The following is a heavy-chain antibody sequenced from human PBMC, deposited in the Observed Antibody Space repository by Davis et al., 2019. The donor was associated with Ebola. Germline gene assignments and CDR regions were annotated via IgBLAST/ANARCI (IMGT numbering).Heavy chain of an antibody. CDR3: ARDERRWLRYGMDV. D-gene: IGHD5-24*01. Sequence: GGSLRLSCAASGFTFSSYWMHWVRQAPGKGLEWVATINQDGSEIDYVDSVKGRFTISRDNAKKSLFLQMNSLRAEDTAVYYCARDERRWLRYGMDVWGKGTTVTVSS. V-gene: IGHV3-7*01. CDR2: INQDGSEI. CDR1: GFTFSSYW. J-gene: IGHJ6*04.